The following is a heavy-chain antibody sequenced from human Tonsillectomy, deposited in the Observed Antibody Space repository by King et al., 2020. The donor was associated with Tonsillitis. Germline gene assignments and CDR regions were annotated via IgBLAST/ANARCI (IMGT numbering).Heavy chain of an antibody. CDR3: AREDNYYFDY. CDR1: GGSISSYY. V-gene: IGHV4-59*01. J-gene: IGHJ4*02. D-gene: IGHD1-1*01. CDR2: IYYSGST. Sequence: QLQESGPGLVKPSETLSLTCTVSGGSISSYYWSWIRQPPGKGLEGIGCIYYSGSTNYNPSPKRRVTITVDTSKNQFSLKLSSVTAADTAVYYCAREDNYYFDYWGQGTLVTVSS.